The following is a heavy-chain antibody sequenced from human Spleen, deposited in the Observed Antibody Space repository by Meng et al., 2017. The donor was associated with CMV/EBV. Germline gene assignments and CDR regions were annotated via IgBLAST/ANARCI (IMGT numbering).Heavy chain of an antibody. J-gene: IGHJ4*02. D-gene: IGHD1-1*01. V-gene: IGHV3-48*03. CDR2: ISSSGSTI. CDR3: ARGNWNYDY. Sequence: GESLKISCVGSGFTFGDFGMGWVRQGPGKGLEWVSYISSSGSTIYYADSVKGRFTISRDNAKNSLYLQMNSLRAEDTAVYYCARGNWNYDYWGQGTLVTV. CDR1: GFTFGDFG.